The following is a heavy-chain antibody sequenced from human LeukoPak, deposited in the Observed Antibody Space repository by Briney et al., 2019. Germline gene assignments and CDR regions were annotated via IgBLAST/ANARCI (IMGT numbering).Heavy chain of an antibody. CDR3: ARDRESSGWTTISDY. CDR1: GFTFSSYW. J-gene: IGHJ4*02. CDR2: IKQDGSEK. Sequence: PGGSLRLSCAASGFTFSSYWMNWVRQAPGKGLEWVANIKQDGSEKYYVDSVKGRFTISRDNAKNSLYLQMNSLRAEDTAVYYCARDRESSGWTTISDYWGQGTLVTVSS. V-gene: IGHV3-7*01. D-gene: IGHD6-19*01.